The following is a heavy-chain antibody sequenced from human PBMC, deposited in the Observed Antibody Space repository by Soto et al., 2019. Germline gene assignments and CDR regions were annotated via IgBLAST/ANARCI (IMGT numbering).Heavy chain of an antibody. V-gene: IGHV3-30*18. Sequence: GSLRLSCAASGFTFSSYGMHWVRQAPGKGLEWVAVISYDGSNKYYADSVKGRFTISRDNSKNTLYLQMNSLRAEDTAVYYCANYENWNPGHYWGQGTLVTVSS. J-gene: IGHJ4*02. CDR1: GFTFSSYG. D-gene: IGHD1-1*01. CDR2: ISYDGSNK. CDR3: ANYENWNPGHY.